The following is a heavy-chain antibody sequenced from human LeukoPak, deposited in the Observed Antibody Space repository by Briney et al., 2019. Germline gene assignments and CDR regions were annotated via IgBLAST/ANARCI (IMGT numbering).Heavy chain of an antibody. V-gene: IGHV3-21*01. CDR1: GFTLSSYS. Sequence: GGSLRLSCAASGFTLSSYSMNWVRQAPGKGLEWVSSISSSSSYIYYADSVKGRFTISRDNAKNSLYLQMNSLRAEDTAVYYCASGRDFWSGLFDYWGQGTLVTVSS. CDR2: ISSSSSYI. J-gene: IGHJ4*02. CDR3: ASGRDFWSGLFDY. D-gene: IGHD3-3*01.